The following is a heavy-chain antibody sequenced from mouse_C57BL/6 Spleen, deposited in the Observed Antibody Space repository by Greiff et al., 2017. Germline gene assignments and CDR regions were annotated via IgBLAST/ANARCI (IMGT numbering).Heavy chain of an antibody. J-gene: IGHJ2*01. Sequence: VQLQQPGAELVRPGTSVKLSCKASGYTFTSYWMHWVKQRPGQGLEWIGVIDPSDSYTNYNQKFKGKATLTVDTSSSTAYMQLSSLTSEDSAVYYCARSSSFDYWGQGTTLTVSS. D-gene: IGHD1-1*01. CDR3: ARSSSFDY. CDR2: IDPSDSYT. CDR1: GYTFTSYW. V-gene: IGHV1-59*01.